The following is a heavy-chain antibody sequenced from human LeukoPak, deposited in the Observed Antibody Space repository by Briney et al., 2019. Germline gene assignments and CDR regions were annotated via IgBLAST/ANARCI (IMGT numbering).Heavy chain of an antibody. CDR2: IYYSGIT. CDR1: VDSISTAKYY. D-gene: IGHD3-3*01. CDR3: ARVRRSLNWFDS. Sequence: TSETLSLTCAVSVDSISTAKYYWGWIRQPPGKGLEWIGIIYYSGITHYNPSLKSRVTILVDTSKNQFSLKLSSVTDADTAVYYCARVRRSLNWFDSWGQGTLVTVSS. V-gene: IGHV4-39*01. J-gene: IGHJ5*01.